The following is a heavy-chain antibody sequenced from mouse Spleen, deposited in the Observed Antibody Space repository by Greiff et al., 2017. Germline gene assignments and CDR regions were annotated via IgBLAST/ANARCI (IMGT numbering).Heavy chain of an antibody. CDR3: TTDYYGSSYKGIFDY. CDR2: IDPENGDT. Sequence: EVQLQQSGAELVRPGASVKLSCTASGFNITDDYMHWVKQRPEQGLEWIGWIDPENGDTEYASKFQGKATITADTSSNTAYLQLSSLTSEDTAVYYCTTDYYGSSYKGIFDYWGQGTTLTVSS. CDR1: GFNITDDY. D-gene: IGHD1-1*01. J-gene: IGHJ2*01. V-gene: IGHV14-4*01.